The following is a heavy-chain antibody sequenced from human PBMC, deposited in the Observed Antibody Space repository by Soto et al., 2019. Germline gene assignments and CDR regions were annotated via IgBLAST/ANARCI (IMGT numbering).Heavy chain of an antibody. CDR2: IYYSGST. V-gene: IGHV4-31*03. J-gene: IGHJ5*02. CDR1: GGSISRDGFY. D-gene: IGHD1-1*01. Sequence: QVQLQESGPGLVKPSQTLSLTCNVSGGSISRDGFYWSWIRQFPGKGLEWIGHIYYSGSTYYNPSLKSRLMISLDTSKQRCSLKLNSVTAADTALYYCARVDRALGNLRFDPWGQGTLVTVSS. CDR3: ARVDRALGNLRFDP.